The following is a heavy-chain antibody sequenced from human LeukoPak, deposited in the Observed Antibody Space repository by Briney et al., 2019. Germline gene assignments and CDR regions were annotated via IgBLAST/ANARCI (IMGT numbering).Heavy chain of an antibody. D-gene: IGHD3-22*01. Sequence: GGSLRLSCAASGFTLSSYWMHWVRQAPGEGLVWVSRIDPDGSTTNYADSVKGRFTTSRDNAKNSLYLQMNSLRDEDTAVYYCAKDSDYYHSSGYYYAYFQHWGQGTLVTVSS. CDR2: IDPDGSTT. CDR1: GFTLSSYW. J-gene: IGHJ1*01. CDR3: AKDSDYYHSSGYYYAYFQH. V-gene: IGHV3-74*01.